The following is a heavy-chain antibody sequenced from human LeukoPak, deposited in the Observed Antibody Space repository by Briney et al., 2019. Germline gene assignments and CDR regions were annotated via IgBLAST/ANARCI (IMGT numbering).Heavy chain of an antibody. D-gene: IGHD1-26*01. V-gene: IGHV3-64*04. CDR1: GFTFSSYA. J-gene: IGHJ4*02. Sequence: GGSLRLSCSASGFTFSSYAMHWVRQAPGKGLEYVSAISSNGGSTYYADSVKGRFTISRDNSKNTLYLQMNSLRAEDTAVYYCAKDVVGAINYFDYWGQGTLVTVSS. CDR3: AKDVVGAINYFDY. CDR2: ISSNGGST.